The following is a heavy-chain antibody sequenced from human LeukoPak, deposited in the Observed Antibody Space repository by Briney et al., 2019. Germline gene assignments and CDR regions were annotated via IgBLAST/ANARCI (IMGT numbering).Heavy chain of an antibody. J-gene: IGHJ4*02. CDR3: ARGEYGSGSYHIDY. V-gene: IGHV3-74*01. CDR1: GFSFSTYW. D-gene: IGHD3-10*01. Sequence: PGGSLRLSCAASGFSFSTYWMHWVRQAPGKGLVWVSRINDDGSVTSYADSVKGRFTISRDNAMNTLYLQMNSLRAEDTAVYYCARGEYGSGSYHIDYWGQGTLVTVSS. CDR2: INDDGSVT.